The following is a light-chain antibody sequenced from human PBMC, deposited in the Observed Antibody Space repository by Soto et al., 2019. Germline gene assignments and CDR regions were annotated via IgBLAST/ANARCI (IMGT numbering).Light chain of an antibody. CDR1: SSDVGGYSY. Sequence: QSALTQPPSASGSPGQSVTISCTGTSSDVGGYSYVSWYQQYPGKAPKLMIYEVSERPSGVPDRFSGSKSGNTASLTVSGLQAEDEADYYCSSYAGSNDLLFGGGTKLTVL. V-gene: IGLV2-8*01. J-gene: IGLJ2*01. CDR2: EVS. CDR3: SSYAGSNDLL.